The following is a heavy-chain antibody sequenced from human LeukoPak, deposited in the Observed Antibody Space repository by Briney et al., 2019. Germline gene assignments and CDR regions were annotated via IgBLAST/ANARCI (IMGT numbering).Heavy chain of an antibody. J-gene: IGHJ6*03. CDR3: ARFAAGRLGLHYYYYMDV. CDR2: ISYAGSDK. D-gene: IGHD6-13*01. V-gene: IGHV3-30-3*01. Sequence: GRSLRLSCAAPGFTFSTYAMQWVRQAPGKGLEWVAVISYAGSDKYYADSVKGRVTICRDKSKNTLWLQMNSLRAEDTAVYYCARFAAGRLGLHYYYYMDVWGKGTTVTVSS. CDR1: GFTFSTYA.